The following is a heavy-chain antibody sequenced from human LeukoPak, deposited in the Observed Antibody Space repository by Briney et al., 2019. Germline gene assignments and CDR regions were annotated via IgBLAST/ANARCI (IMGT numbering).Heavy chain of an antibody. Sequence: ASVKVSCKASGYTFTSYYMHWVRQAPGQGLEWMGIINPSGGSTSYAQKFQGRVTMTRDMSTSTVYMELSSLRSEDTAVYCCARGPVLLWFGELFDIWGQGTMVTVSS. CDR1: GYTFTSYY. V-gene: IGHV1-46*01. J-gene: IGHJ3*02. CDR3: ARGPVLLWFGELFDI. CDR2: INPSGGST. D-gene: IGHD3-10*01.